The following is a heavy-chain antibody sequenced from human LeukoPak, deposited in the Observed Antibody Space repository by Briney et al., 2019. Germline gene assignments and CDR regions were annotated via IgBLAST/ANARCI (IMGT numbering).Heavy chain of an antibody. CDR3: ARDEADLGDY. V-gene: IGHV1-2*06. D-gene: IGHD7-27*01. CDR1: TFTGXY. CDR2: INPNSGGT. Sequence: TFTGXYTXXVRQAPGQGREXMGRINPNSGGTNYAQKFQGRVTMTRDTSISTAYMELSRLRSDDTAVYYCARDEADLGDYWGQGTLVTVSS. J-gene: IGHJ4*02.